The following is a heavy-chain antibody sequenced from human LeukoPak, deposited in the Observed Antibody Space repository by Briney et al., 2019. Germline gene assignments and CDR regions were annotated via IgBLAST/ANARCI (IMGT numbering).Heavy chain of an antibody. CDR2: ISGSGGST. CDR3: AKGRGDGILPLDY. D-gene: IGHD5-18*01. V-gene: IGHV3-23*01. CDR1: AFTFRNYG. Sequence: GGSLRLSCAASAFTFRNYGMSWVRQAPGKGLEWVSAISGSGGSTSYADSVQGRFTISRDNSKNTLYLQMNSLRAEDSAVYYCAKGRGDGILPLDYWGQGTLVTVSS. J-gene: IGHJ4*02.